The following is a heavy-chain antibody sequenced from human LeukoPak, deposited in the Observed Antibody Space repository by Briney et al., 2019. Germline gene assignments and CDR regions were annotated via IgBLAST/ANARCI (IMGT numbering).Heavy chain of an antibody. Sequence: GGSLRLSCAASGFTFGSYAMSWVRQAPGKGLEWVSTITGSGGSIYYADSVKGRFTISRDNAKNSLYLQMNSLRAEDTAVYYCARAYCGGDCYYSFDYWGQGTLVTVSS. CDR3: ARAYCGGDCYYSFDY. J-gene: IGHJ4*02. V-gene: IGHV3-23*01. CDR2: ITGSGGSI. CDR1: GFTFGSYA. D-gene: IGHD2-21*02.